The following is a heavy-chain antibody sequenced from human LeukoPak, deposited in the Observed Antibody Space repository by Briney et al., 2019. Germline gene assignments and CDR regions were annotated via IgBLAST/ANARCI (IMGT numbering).Heavy chain of an antibody. CDR1: GYTFTSYG. CDR3: AREIYGRFDF. CDR2: VNPYNGNT. D-gene: IGHD4-17*01. V-gene: IGHV1-18*01. Sequence: ATVKVSCKASGYTFTSYGISWVRQAPGQGLECMGWVNPYNGNTDYAQKFHGRVTLTTDTSTSTAYMELRSLRSDDSAMYYCAREIYGRFDFWGQGTLVTVSS. J-gene: IGHJ4*02.